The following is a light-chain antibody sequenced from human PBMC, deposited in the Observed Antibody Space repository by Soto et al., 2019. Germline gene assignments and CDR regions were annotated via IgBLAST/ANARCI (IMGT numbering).Light chain of an antibody. CDR2: GVS. Sequence: EIVLTQSPGTLSLSPGERATLSCRASQSVNNNYLAWYQQRPGQTPRLLVNGVSNRATGIPDRFSGGGSGTDFTLAISSLEPEDVAVYYCQQYGLPPHSFGQGTRVEIK. CDR3: QQYGLPPHS. V-gene: IGKV3-20*01. CDR1: QSVNNNY. J-gene: IGKJ2*01.